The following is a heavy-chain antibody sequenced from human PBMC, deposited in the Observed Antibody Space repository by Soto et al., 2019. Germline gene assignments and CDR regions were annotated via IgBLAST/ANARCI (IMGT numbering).Heavy chain of an antibody. V-gene: IGHV3-74*01. J-gene: IGHJ4*02. CDR3: LRYRPGPQHYFYY. CDR1: GFIFSSDW. D-gene: IGHD3-10*01. CDR2: INTDGSDT. Sequence: GESLKISCAASGFIFSSDWMHWVRQAPGKGLVWVSRINTDGSDTSYADSVKGRFTISRDNAKNTVYLQMNSLRAEDTAIYYWLRYRPGPQHYFYYCGKGNMVTVSS.